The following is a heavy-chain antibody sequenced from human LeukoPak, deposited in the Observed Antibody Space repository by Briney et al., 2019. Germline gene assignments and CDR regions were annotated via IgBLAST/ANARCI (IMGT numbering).Heavy chain of an antibody. CDR1: EYTFTSYD. V-gene: IGHV1-8*03. CDR2: MNPNSGNT. D-gene: IGHD3-10*01. J-gene: IGHJ6*03. Sequence: ASVKVSCKASEYTFTSYDINWVRQATGQGLEWMGWMNPNSGNTGYAQKFQGRVTITRNTSISTAYMELSSLRSEDTAVYYCARGHYQYGSDYMDVWGKGTTVTVSS. CDR3: ARGHYQYGSDYMDV.